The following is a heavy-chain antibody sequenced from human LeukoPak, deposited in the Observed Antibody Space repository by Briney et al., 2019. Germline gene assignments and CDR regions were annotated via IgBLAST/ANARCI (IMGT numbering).Heavy chain of an antibody. D-gene: IGHD6-13*01. CDR1: GGSASSYF. CDR2: ASTNGNT. CDR3: ARGRWDDISSWSGSFDY. J-gene: IGHJ4*02. V-gene: IGHV4-4*07. Sequence: PSETLSLTCTLPGGSASSYFWSWIRQPAGKGMEWIGRASTNGNTAYNPSLKSRVTMSVDTSKNQFSLKVNSVTAADTAVYYCARGRWDDISSWSGSFDYWGQGTLVTVSS.